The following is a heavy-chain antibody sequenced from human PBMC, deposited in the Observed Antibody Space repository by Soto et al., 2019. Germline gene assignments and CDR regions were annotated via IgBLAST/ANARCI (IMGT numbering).Heavy chain of an antibody. D-gene: IGHD1-26*01. V-gene: IGHV1-69*01. CDR1: GGTFSSYT. CDR2: ISPIFGTP. Sequence: QVQLVQSGAEVKKPGSSVTVSCKASGGTFSSYTISWVRQAPGQGLEWMAGISPIFGTPIYAQKFQDRVTITADDSTMTAYREMNRVTSEDTAVYYCARVVVGSRLSLYYWCQGTLISISS. CDR3: ARVVVGSRLSLYY. J-gene: IGHJ4*02.